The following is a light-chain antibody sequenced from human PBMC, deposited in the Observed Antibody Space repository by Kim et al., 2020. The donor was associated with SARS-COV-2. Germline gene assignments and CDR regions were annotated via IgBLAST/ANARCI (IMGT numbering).Light chain of an antibody. CDR2: AAS. CDR3: QKYNSAPYT. V-gene: IGKV1-27*01. CDR1: QGISNY. J-gene: IGKJ2*01. Sequence: SAAVGDRVAITSRASQGISNYLAWYQQKPGKVPKLLIYAASALQSGVPSRFSGSASGTDFTLTISSLQPEDVATYYCQKYNSAPYTFGQETKLEIK.